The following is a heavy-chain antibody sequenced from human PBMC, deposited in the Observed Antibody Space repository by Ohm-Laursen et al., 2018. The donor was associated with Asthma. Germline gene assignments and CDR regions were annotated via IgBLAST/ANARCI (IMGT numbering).Heavy chain of an antibody. J-gene: IGHJ2*01. CDR1: GGSLSEYY. CDR3: AKGPDDYGDYLDWYFDV. Sequence: TLSLTCAVSGGSLSEYYWTWIRQSPGKGLEWIGEITHIGSTNYNPSLKTRVTISVDTSKNQFSLRLSSVPAADTAVYYCAKGPDDYGDYLDWYFDVWGRGTLVTVSS. V-gene: IGHV4-34*01. CDR2: ITHIGST. D-gene: IGHD4-17*01.